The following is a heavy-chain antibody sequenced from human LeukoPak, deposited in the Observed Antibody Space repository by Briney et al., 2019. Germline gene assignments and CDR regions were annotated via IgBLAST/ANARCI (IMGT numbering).Heavy chain of an antibody. Sequence: GESLKISGQGSGYSFTSYWIGWVRQMPGKGLEGMGIIYPGDSDTRYSQSFQGQVTISADKSISTAYLQWSSLKASDTAMYYCARLFGGSSPLLGMDVWGQGTTVTVSS. J-gene: IGHJ6*02. CDR2: IYPGDSDT. CDR3: ARLFGGSSPLLGMDV. V-gene: IGHV5-51*01. CDR1: GYSFTSYW. D-gene: IGHD3-10*01.